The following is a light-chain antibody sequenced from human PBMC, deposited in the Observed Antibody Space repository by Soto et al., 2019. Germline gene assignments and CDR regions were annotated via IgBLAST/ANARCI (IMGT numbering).Light chain of an antibody. CDR2: AAS. CDR3: QQLNTYPVT. Sequence: IQLTQSPSSLSASVGDRVAITCRASLGISSYLAWYQQKPGKAPKLLIYAASTLQSGVPSRFSGSGSGTDFTLTISSLQPEDFATYSCQQLNTYPVTFGGGTKVDNK. V-gene: IGKV1-9*01. CDR1: LGISSY. J-gene: IGKJ4*01.